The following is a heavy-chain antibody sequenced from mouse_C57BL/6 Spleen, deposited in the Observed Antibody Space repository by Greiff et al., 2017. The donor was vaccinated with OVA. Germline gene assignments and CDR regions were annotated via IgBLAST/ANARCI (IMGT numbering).Heavy chain of an antibody. CDR3: TRVPSNSYFDY. CDR1: GFTFSSYA. D-gene: IGHD2-5*01. Sequence: EVMLVESGEGLVKPGGSLKLSCAASGFTFSSYAMSWVRQTPEKRLEWVAYISSGGDYIYYADTVKGRFTISRDNARNTLYLQMSSLKSEDTAMYYCTRVPSNSYFDYWGQGTTLTVSS. CDR2: ISSGGDYI. V-gene: IGHV5-9-1*02. J-gene: IGHJ2*01.